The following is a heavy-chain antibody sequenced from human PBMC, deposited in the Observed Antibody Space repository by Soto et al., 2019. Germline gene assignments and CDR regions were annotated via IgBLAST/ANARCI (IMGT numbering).Heavy chain of an antibody. CDR2: IYWDDDK. V-gene: IGHV2-5*02. CDR3: AHRRGYSSSWYDSPVYFDY. J-gene: IGHJ4*02. Sequence: SGPTLVNPTQTLTLTCTFSGFSLSTSGVGVGWIRQPPGKALEWLALIYWDDDKRYSPSLKSRLTITKDTSKNQVVLTMTNMDPVDTATYYCAHRRGYSSSWYDSPVYFDYWGQGTLVTVSS. CDR1: GFSLSTSGVG. D-gene: IGHD6-13*01.